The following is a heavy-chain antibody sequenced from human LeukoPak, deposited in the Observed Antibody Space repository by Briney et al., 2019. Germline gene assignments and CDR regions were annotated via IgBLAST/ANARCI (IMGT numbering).Heavy chain of an antibody. CDR1: DGSINSYY. CDR2: FYTSGST. D-gene: IGHD2-8*01. Sequence: PSETLSLTCTVSDGSINSYYWSWIRQPAGKGLEWIGRFYTSGSTNYNPSLKSRVTMSVDTSKNQISLKLSSMTAADTAVYYCAREFQSYCTNGLCHYFDYWGQGTLVTVSS. CDR3: AREFQSYCTNGLCHYFDY. J-gene: IGHJ4*02. V-gene: IGHV4-4*07.